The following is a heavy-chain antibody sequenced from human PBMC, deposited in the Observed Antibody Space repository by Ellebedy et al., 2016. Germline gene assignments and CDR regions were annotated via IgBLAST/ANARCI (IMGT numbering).Heavy chain of an antibody. CDR2: ISTSSSFI. Sequence: GESLKISXAASGFTISSFGMSWVRQSPGKGLEWVSFISTSSSFIHYADSVKGRFTVSRDNARKSLFLEMNSLRAEDTAVYYCARVAEMAGKLYAPFDYWGQGTLVTVPS. J-gene: IGHJ4*02. D-gene: IGHD5-24*01. V-gene: IGHV3-21*01. CDR3: ARVAEMAGKLYAPFDY. CDR1: GFTISSFG.